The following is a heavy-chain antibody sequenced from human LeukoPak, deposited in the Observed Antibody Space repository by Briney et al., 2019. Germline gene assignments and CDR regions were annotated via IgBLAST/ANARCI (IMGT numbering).Heavy chain of an antibody. CDR3: ARGRFRSYGSGSSFLY. V-gene: IGHV4-59*12. Sequence: SETLSLTCSVSGGSLDPYYWSWIRQPPGKGLEWIGYIYYSGSTNYNPSLKSRVTISVDTSKNQFSLKLNFVTAADTAVYYCARGRFRSYGSGSSFLYWGQGSLAIVSS. J-gene: IGHJ4*02. CDR2: IYYSGST. CDR1: GGSLDPYY. D-gene: IGHD3-10*01.